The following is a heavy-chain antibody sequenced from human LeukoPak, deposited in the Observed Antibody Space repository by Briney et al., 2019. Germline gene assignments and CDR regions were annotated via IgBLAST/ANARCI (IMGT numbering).Heavy chain of an antibody. Sequence: SETLSLTCTVSGGSISSYYWSWSRQPPGKGLEWIGYIYYSGSTNYNPSLKSRVTISVDTSKNQFSLKLSSVTAADTAVYYCARHQWVPAFDIWGQGKMVTVSS. D-gene: IGHD1-26*01. CDR2: IYYSGST. V-gene: IGHV4-59*08. CDR1: GGSISSYY. CDR3: ARHQWVPAFDI. J-gene: IGHJ3*02.